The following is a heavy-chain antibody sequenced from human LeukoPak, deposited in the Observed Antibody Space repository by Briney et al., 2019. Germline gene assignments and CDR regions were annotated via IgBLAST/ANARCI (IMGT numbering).Heavy chain of an antibody. J-gene: IGHJ4*02. CDR2: INPSAGST. CDR3: AAPGASGFVGNFWSGPLDF. D-gene: IGHD3-3*01. Sequence: GASVKVSCRASGYTFTSHYMHWVRQAPGQGLEWMGIINPSAGSTSYPQKFQGRVTMTRDTSTSTVYMALSSLRSEDTAVYYCAAPGASGFVGNFWSGPLDFWGQGTLVTVSS. CDR1: GYTFTSHY. V-gene: IGHV1-46*01.